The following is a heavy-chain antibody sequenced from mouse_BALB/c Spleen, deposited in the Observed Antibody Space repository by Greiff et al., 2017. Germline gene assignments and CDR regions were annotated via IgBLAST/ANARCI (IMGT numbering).Heavy chain of an antibody. CDR1: GFSLTSYG. J-gene: IGHJ4*01. D-gene: IGHD2-4*01. CDR2: IWAGGST. Sequence: VQLQESGPGLVAPSQSLSITCTVSGFSLTSYGVHWVRQPPGKGLEWLGVIWAGGSTNYNSALMSRLSISKDNSKSQVFLKMNSLQTDDTAMYYCARDPSMITTKGYAMDYWGQGTSVTVSS. CDR3: ARDPSMITTKGYAMDY. V-gene: IGHV2-9*02.